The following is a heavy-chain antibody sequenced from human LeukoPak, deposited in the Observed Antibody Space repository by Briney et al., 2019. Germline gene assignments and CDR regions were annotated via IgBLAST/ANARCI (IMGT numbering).Heavy chain of an antibody. J-gene: IGHJ1*01. CDR2: IYSGDST. D-gene: IGHD2-21*02. CDR3: TSWGDTTAEYFQR. V-gene: IGHV3-53*01. Sequence: GSLRLSCAASGFTVSSNYMSWVRQAPGKGLEWVSVIYSGDSTYYADSVKGRFTISRDNAQNSMYLQMNSLRVEDTAVYYCTSWGDTTAEYFQRWGQGTLVTVSS. CDR1: GFTVSSNY.